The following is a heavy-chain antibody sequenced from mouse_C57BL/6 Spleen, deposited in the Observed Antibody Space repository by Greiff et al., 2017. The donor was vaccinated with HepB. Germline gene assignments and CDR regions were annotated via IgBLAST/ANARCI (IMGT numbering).Heavy chain of an antibody. V-gene: IGHV5-15*01. CDR1: GFTFSDYG. Sequence: EVQVVESGGGLVQPGGSLKLSCAASGFTFSDYGMAWVRQAPRKGPEWVAFISNLAYSIYYADTVTGRFTISRENAKNTLYLEMSSLRSEDTAMYYCASQDSSGSLGYWGQGTTLTVSS. D-gene: IGHD3-2*02. CDR3: ASQDSSGSLGY. CDR2: ISNLAYSI. J-gene: IGHJ2*01.